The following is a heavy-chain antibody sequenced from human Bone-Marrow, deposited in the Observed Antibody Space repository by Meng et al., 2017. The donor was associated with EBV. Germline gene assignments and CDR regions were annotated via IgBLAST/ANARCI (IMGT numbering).Heavy chain of an antibody. CDR3: AMGLATDFDY. Sequence: QVQLVQLGAEVKKPGASLKVSCKASGYTFTGYYIHWVRQAPGQGLEWVGWINPNSGGTNYAEKFQGRVTMTRDTSITTAFMELSSLKSDDTAVYYCAMGLATDFDYWGQGTLVTVSS. V-gene: IGHV1-2*02. D-gene: IGHD5-12*01. CDR2: INPNSGGT. CDR1: GYTFTGYY. J-gene: IGHJ4*02.